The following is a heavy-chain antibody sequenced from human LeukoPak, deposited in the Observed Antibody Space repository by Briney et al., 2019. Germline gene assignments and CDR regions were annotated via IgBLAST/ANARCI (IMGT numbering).Heavy chain of an antibody. D-gene: IGHD5-24*01. CDR3: ARDLRSDGGYNPAY. CDR2: IRFDGDTK. CDR1: GFTFTTYD. V-gene: IGHV3-30*02. Sequence: PGGSLRLSCAASGFTFTTYDMHWFRRAPGKGLEWVAFIRFDGDTKSYADSVKGRFAISRDNSKNTLFLQMNSLRADDTAIYYCARDLRSDGGYNPAYWGQGTLVIVSS. J-gene: IGHJ4*02.